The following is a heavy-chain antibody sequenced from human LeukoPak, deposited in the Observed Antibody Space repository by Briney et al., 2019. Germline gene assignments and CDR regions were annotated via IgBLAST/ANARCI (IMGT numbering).Heavy chain of an antibody. CDR1: GGSISNYY. CDR2: ISNTGRT. CDR3: ARRRDFLDY. J-gene: IGHJ4*02. Sequence: SETLSLTCTVPGGSISNYYWSCIRQPPGKGLEWIGYISNTGRTDSSPSLKSRVTLSVDTSKNQVSLKLDSATAADTAVYYCARRRDFLDYWGQGTLVTVSS. D-gene: IGHD3-3*01. V-gene: IGHV4-59*08.